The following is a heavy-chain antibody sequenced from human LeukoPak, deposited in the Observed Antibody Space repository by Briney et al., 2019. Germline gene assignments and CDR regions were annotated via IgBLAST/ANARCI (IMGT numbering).Heavy chain of an antibody. J-gene: IGHJ4*02. CDR3: ARSRRVSCGGACYSFDY. D-gene: IGHD2-21*02. V-gene: IGHV3-49*03. CDR1: GFTLDDYG. CDR2: IRNKAYGGTK. Sequence: GGSLRLSCTASGFTLDDYGVSWFRQAPGKGLEWVGFIRNKAYGGTKEYAASVKGRVTISRDDSKMLAYLKMNSLASEDTAVYYCARSRRVSCGGACYSFDYWGQGTLVTVSS.